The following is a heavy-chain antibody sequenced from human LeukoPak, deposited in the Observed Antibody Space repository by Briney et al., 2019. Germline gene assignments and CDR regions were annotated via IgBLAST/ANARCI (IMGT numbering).Heavy chain of an antibody. D-gene: IGHD2-2*02. V-gene: IGHV3-23*03. J-gene: IGHJ4*02. CDR2: IYRGGITT. Sequence: PGGSLRLSCAASGFTFSSYATSWVRQAPGKGLEWVSGIYRGGITTFYADSVKGRFAIFRDNSKNTLYLQMDSLRAEDTAVYYCAKSRSTYTIPSSFHYWGQGTLITVSS. CDR1: GFTFSSYA. CDR3: AKSRSTYTIPSSFHY.